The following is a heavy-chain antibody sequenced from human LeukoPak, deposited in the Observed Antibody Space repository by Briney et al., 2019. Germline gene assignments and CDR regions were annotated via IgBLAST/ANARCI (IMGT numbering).Heavy chain of an antibody. Sequence: SETLSLTCAVSGGSISSSNWWSWVRQPPGKGLEWIGEIYHSGSTNYNPSLKSRVTISVDKSKNQFSLKLSSVTAADTAVYYCASGYFDWLSDWYFDLWGRGTLVTVSS. CDR3: ASGYFDWLSDWYFDL. CDR1: GGSISSSNW. CDR2: IYHSGST. D-gene: IGHD3-9*01. J-gene: IGHJ2*01. V-gene: IGHV4-4*02.